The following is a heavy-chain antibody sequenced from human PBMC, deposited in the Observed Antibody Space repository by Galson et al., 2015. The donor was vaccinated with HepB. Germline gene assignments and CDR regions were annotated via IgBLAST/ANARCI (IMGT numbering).Heavy chain of an antibody. CDR1: GFTFTSYS. V-gene: IGHV3-48*01. CDR2: ISSTSSTI. J-gene: IGHJ6*02. Sequence: SLRLSCAASGFTFTSYSMNWVRQAPGKGLEWVSYISSTSSTIHYADSVKGRFTISRDNSKNTLYLQMNSLRAEDTAVYYCAKDIYFRMDVWGQGTTVTVSS. CDR3: AKDIYFRMDV.